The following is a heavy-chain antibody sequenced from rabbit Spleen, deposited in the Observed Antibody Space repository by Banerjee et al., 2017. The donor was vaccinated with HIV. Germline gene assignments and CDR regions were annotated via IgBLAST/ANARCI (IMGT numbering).Heavy chain of an antibody. CDR2: IDSGSSGFT. J-gene: IGHJ6*01. V-gene: IGHV1S40*01. CDR3: ARDTSSSFSSYGMDL. D-gene: IGHD1-1*01. CDR1: GVSFSSSSY. Sequence: QSLEESGGDLVKPGASLTLTCTASGVSFSSSSYMCWVRQAPGKGLEWIACIDSGSSGFTYFATWAKGRFTCSKTSSTTVTLQMTRLTAADTATYFCARDTSSSFSSYGMDLWGPGTSSP.